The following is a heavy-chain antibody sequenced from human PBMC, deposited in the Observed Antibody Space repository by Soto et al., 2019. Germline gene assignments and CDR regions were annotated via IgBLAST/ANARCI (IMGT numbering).Heavy chain of an antibody. CDR1: GGSFRSYP. D-gene: IGHD7-27*01. CDR2: IIPIFGAA. V-gene: IGHV1-69*13. Sequence: VASVKVSWKASGGSFRSYPITWVRQAPGQGLEWMGGIIPIFGAANYAQKFQGRATITADESTSTAYMELSSLRSEDTAVYYCLGGAAPITGGLLSHDAFHIWGQGTMVTVSS. CDR3: LGGAAPITGGLLSHDAFHI. J-gene: IGHJ3*02.